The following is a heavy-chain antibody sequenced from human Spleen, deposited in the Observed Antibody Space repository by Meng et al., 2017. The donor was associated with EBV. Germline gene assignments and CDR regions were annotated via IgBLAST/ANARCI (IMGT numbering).Heavy chain of an antibody. Sequence: LQLQESGPGLVKPSETLSLPCTVSGGSITYSDYYWGWIRQPPGKGLEWIGNVYYSGNTNYNPSLKSRVTLSTDTSKNQFSLKLSSLTAADTAVYYCARDRRTMGSDYWGHGILVTVSS. V-gene: IGHV4-39*07. CDR1: GGSITYSDYY. J-gene: IGHJ4*01. D-gene: IGHD4/OR15-4a*01. CDR3: ARDRRTMGSDY. CDR2: VYYSGNT.